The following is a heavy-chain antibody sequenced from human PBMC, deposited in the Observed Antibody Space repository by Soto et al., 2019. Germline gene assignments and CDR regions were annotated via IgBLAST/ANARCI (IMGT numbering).Heavy chain of an antibody. V-gene: IGHV4-59*08. Sequence: QVQLQESGPGLVKPSETLSLTCTVSGCSISSYYWSWIRQPPGKGLQWIGYIYYSGSTNYNPSLKSRVTISVDTAKNQSSLKLSSVTAADTAVYYCARHSGSGIHYWGQGTLVTVSS. J-gene: IGHJ4*02. CDR2: IYYSGST. CDR1: GCSISSYY. D-gene: IGHD3-10*01. CDR3: ARHSGSGIHY.